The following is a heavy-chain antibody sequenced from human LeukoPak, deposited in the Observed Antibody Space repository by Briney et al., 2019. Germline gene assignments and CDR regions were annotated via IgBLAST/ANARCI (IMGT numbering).Heavy chain of an antibody. CDR3: ARTYCSGGTCYDLFDY. Sequence: SETLSLTCTVSGGSISSYYWSWIRQPPGKGLEWIAYIYHTGSTNYNPSLRSRATISLDTSKRQFSLKLSSVTAADTAVYCCARTYCSGGTCYDLFDYWGQGTLVTVSS. D-gene: IGHD2-15*01. J-gene: IGHJ4*02. V-gene: IGHV4-59*01. CDR1: GGSISSYY. CDR2: IYHTGST.